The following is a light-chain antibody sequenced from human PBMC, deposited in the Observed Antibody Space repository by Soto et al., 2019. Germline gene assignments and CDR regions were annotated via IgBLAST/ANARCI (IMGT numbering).Light chain of an antibody. CDR3: QTWGTGIQV. CDR2: LNSDGSH. CDR1: SGHSNYA. Sequence: QSVLTQSPSASASLGASVKLTCTLSSGHSNYAIAWHQQQPEKGPRYLMKLNSDGSHNKGDGIPDRFSGSSSGAERYLTISSLQSEDEADYYCQTWGTGIQVFGGGTKLTVL. J-gene: IGLJ2*01. V-gene: IGLV4-69*01.